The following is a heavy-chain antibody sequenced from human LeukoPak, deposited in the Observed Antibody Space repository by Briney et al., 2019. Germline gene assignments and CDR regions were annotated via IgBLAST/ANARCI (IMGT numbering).Heavy chain of an antibody. J-gene: IGHJ6*03. CDR3: ARDLLVPAAMGYYYYMDV. Sequence: SETLSLTCTVSGDSISSSGYYWSWIRQHPGKGLEWIGYIYYSGSTYYNPSLKSRVIISVDTSKNQFSLKLSSVTAADTAVYYCARDLLVPAAMGYYYYMDVWGKGTTVTVSS. V-gene: IGHV4-31*03. CDR2: IYYSGST. D-gene: IGHD2-2*01. CDR1: GDSISSSGYY.